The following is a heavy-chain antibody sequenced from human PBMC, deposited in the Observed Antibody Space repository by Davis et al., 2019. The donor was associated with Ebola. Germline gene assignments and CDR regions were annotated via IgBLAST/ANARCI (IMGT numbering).Heavy chain of an antibody. D-gene: IGHD3-22*01. V-gene: IGHV3-7*03. CDR2: IKQDGSEK. Sequence: PGGSLRLSCAASGFTFSSYWMSWVRQAPGKGLEWVANIKQDGSEKYYVDSVKGRFTISRDNAKNSLYLQMNSLRAEDTAVYYCASVPDYDTTENPFDYWGQGTLVTVSS. CDR3: ASVPDYDTTENPFDY. CDR1: GFTFSSYW. J-gene: IGHJ4*02.